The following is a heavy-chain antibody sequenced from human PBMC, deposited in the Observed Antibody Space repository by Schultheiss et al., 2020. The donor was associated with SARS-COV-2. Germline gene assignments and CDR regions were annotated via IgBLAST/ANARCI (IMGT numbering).Heavy chain of an antibody. J-gene: IGHJ5*02. CDR3: ARAGQLVTNWFDP. Sequence: SETLSLTCTVSGGSISSYYWSWIRQPPGKGLEWIGSIYTSGSTNYNPSLKSRVTMSVDTSKNQFSLKLSSVTAADTAVYYCARAGQLVTNWFDPWGQGTLVTVSS. V-gene: IGHV4-4*07. CDR2: IYTSGST. D-gene: IGHD6-13*01. CDR1: GGSISSYY.